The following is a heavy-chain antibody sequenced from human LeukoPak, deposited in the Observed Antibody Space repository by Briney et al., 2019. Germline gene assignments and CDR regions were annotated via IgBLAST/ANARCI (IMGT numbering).Heavy chain of an antibody. CDR2: IYYSGST. D-gene: IGHD3-22*01. J-gene: IGHJ4*02. Sequence: PSETLSLTCTVSGGSISSYYWSWIRQPPGRGLEWIGYIYYSGSTNYNPSLKSRVTISVDTSKNQFSLKLSSVTAADTAVYYCARGSTGDSSGYQIDYWGQGTLVTVSS. CDR1: GGSISSYY. CDR3: ARGSTGDSSGYQIDY. V-gene: IGHV4-59*01.